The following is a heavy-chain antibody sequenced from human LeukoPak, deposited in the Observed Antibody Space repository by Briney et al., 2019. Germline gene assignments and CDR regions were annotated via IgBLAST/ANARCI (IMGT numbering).Heavy chain of an antibody. Sequence: SETLSLTCTVSGYSISSGYYWGWIRQPPGKGLEWIGSIYHSGSTYYNPSLKSRVTISVGTSKNQFSLKLSSVTAADTAVYYCARGSATTDYWGQGTLLTVSS. D-gene: IGHD5-12*01. V-gene: IGHV4-38-2*02. CDR3: ARGSATTDY. CDR2: IYHSGST. J-gene: IGHJ4*02. CDR1: GYSISSGYY.